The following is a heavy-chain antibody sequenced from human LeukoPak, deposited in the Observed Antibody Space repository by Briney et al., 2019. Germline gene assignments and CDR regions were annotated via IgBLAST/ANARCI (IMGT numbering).Heavy chain of an antibody. V-gene: IGHV3-23*01. D-gene: IGHD6-13*01. CDR2: ISGSGDKT. J-gene: IGHJ4*02. CDR1: GFTFSTYA. Sequence: GGSQRLSCEASGFTFSTYAMSWVRQAPGKGLEWVSGISGSGDKTYDTDSVRGRFTISRDNSKNMLYLQMNSLRAEDTAIYYCAKVSSSSWYRDFDYWGQGTLVTVSS. CDR3: AKVSSSSWYRDFDY.